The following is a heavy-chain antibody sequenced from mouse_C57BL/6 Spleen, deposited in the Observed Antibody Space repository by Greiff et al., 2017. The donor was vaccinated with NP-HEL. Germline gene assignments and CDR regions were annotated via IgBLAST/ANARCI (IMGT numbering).Heavy chain of an antibody. D-gene: IGHD2-2*01. V-gene: IGHV1-53*01. CDR1: GYTFTSYW. Sequence: QVQLQQPGTELVKPGASVKLSCKASGYTFTSYWMHWVKQRPGQGLEWIGNINPSNGGTNYNEKFKSKATLTVDKSSSTAYMQRSSLTSEESAFYDCARGVVTAFFDYWGQGTTLTVSS. J-gene: IGHJ2*01. CDR2: INPSNGGT. CDR3: ARGVVTAFFDY.